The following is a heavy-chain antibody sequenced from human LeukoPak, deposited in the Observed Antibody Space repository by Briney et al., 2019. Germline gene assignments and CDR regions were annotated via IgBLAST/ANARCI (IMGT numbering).Heavy chain of an antibody. CDR3: TTGGENYYYYYMDV. D-gene: IGHD4-17*01. V-gene: IGHV3-15*01. J-gene: IGHJ6*03. CDR1: GFTFSNAW. Sequence: PGGSLRLSCAASGFTFSNAWMSWVRQAPGKGLEWVGRIKSKTDGGTTDYAAPVKGRFTISRDDSKNTLYLQMNSLKTEDTAVYYCTTGGENYYYYYMDVWGKGTTVTVSS. CDR2: IKSKTDGGTT.